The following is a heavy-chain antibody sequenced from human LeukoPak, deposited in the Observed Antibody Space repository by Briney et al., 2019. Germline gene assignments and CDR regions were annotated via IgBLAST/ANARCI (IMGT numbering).Heavy chain of an antibody. V-gene: IGHV3-30*18. J-gene: IGHJ4*02. CDR3: AKDRGPFIAAIDY. CDR2: ISYDGSNK. D-gene: IGHD6-25*01. CDR1: GFTFSRTG. Sequence: PGRSLRLSCAASGFTFSRTGMHWVRQAPGKGLEWVAVISYDGSNKYYADSVEGRFVISRDNSENTLYLQMNSLRAEDTAVYYCAKDRGPFIAAIDYWGQGTLVTVSS.